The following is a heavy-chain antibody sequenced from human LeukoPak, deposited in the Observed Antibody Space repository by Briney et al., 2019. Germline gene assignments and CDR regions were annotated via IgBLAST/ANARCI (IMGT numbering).Heavy chain of an antibody. CDR3: AREVRLRSSIAVAGTSPRDVFDI. V-gene: IGHV4-61*02. Sequence: SETLSLTCTVSGGSISSGSYYWTWIRQPAGKGLEWIGRIYISGSTKYNPSLKSRVTISVDTSKNQFSLKLSSVTAADTAVYYCAREVRLRSSIAVAGTSPRDVFDIWGQGTMVTVSS. D-gene: IGHD6-19*01. J-gene: IGHJ3*02. CDR1: GGSISSGSYY. CDR2: IYISGST.